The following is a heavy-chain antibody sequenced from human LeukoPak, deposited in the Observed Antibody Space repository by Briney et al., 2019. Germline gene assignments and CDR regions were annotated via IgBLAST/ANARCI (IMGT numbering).Heavy chain of an antibody. CDR2: INPSGGST. J-gene: IGHJ4*02. CDR3: ARGGGVYYDSSGYYFDY. CDR1: GYTFTSYY. Sequence: ASVKVSCKASGYTFTSYYMHGVRQAPGQGLEWMGIINPSGGSTSYAQKFQGRVTMTRDTSTSTVYMELSSLRSEDTAVYYCARGGGVYYDSSGYYFDYWGQGTLVTVSS. D-gene: IGHD3-22*01. V-gene: IGHV1-46*01.